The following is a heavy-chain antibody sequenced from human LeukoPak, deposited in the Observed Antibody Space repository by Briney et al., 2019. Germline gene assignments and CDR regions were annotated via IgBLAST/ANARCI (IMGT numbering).Heavy chain of an antibody. D-gene: IGHD1-26*01. CDR2: IDYSGST. J-gene: IGHJ4*02. CDR1: GGSLSIYH. Sequence: SETLSLTCTVSGGSLSIYHWSWIRQPPGKGLEWIGYIDYSGSTNYNASIKSRVTMSVDTSKNQFSLKLSSVTAADTAVYYCARLRGIILGALLHYYFDYWGQGTLVSVSS. V-gene: IGHV4-59*08. CDR3: ARLRGIILGALLHYYFDY.